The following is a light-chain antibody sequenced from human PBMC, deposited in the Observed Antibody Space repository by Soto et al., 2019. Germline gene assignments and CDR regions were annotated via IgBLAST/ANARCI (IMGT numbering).Light chain of an antibody. V-gene: IGKV1-5*03. CDR2: KAS. CDR1: QSISSW. J-gene: IGKJ4*01. CDR3: QQYNSYSLT. Sequence: DIKMTQSPSTLSASVGDRVTITCRASQSISSWLAWYQQKPGKAPKLLIYKASSLESGVPSRFSGSGSGTEFTLTISSLRPDDFATYYCQQYNSYSLTFGGGTMVDIK.